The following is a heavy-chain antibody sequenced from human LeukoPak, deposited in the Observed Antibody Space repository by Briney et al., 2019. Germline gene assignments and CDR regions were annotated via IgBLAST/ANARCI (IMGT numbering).Heavy chain of an antibody. CDR1: GDSIRSHY. CDR2: IYNSATT. J-gene: IGHJ3*01. D-gene: IGHD5-24*01. CDR3: ARGGEGYNDDAFEV. V-gene: IGHV4-59*11. Sequence: PSETLSLTCTVSGDSIRSHYCAWIRQSPGKGLEWIGHIYNSATTDYNPSFKSRVTISLDTSKKQFSLKMTSETALDSAVYYCARGGEGYNDDAFEVWGLGTAVTVSS.